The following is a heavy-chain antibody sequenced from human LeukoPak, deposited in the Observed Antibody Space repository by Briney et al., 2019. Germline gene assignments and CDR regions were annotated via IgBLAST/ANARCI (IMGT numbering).Heavy chain of an antibody. CDR1: GYTFTSYA. J-gene: IGHJ4*02. Sequence: VASVKVSCKASGYTFTSYAMHWVRQAPGQRLEWMGWINAGNGNTKYSQKFQGRVTITRDTSASTAYMEPSSLRSEDTAVYYCARAWGSDYSSEREFDYWGQGTLVTVSS. D-gene: IGHD6-19*01. V-gene: IGHV1-3*01. CDR2: INAGNGNT. CDR3: ARAWGSDYSSEREFDY.